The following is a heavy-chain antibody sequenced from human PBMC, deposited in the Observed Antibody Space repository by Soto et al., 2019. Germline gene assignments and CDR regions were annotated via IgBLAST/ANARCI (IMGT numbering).Heavy chain of an antibody. J-gene: IGHJ3*02. D-gene: IGHD3-10*01. CDR1: VFTFGDYA. CDR2: IRSKAYGGTT. CDR3: TREYYYGSGSYYNALGDAFDI. Sequence: PGGSLRLSCTASVFTFGDYAMSWFRQAPGKGLEWVGFIRSKAYGGTTEYAASVKGRFTISRDDSKSIAYLQMNSLKTEDTAVYYCTREYYYGSGSYYNALGDAFDIWGQGTMVTVSS. V-gene: IGHV3-49*03.